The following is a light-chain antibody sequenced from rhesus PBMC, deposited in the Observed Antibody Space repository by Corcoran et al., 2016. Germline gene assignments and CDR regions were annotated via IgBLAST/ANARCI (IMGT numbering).Light chain of an antibody. V-gene: IGKV1-25*01. Sequence: DIQMTQSPSSLSASVGDRVTITCRASQGITDDLAWYQQKPGETPKLLIYEASSLQSGIPSRFSGSGSGTDVTLTISSLQSEDVATYYCQHYYTTPWTFGQGTKVEIK. CDR2: EAS. CDR3: QHYYTTPWT. J-gene: IGKJ1*01. CDR1: QGITDD.